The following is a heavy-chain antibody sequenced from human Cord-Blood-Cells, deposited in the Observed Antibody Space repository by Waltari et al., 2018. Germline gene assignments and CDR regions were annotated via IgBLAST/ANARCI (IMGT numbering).Heavy chain of an antibody. CDR3: ARDRDSSSWFDY. CDR2: ISSSSSYI. J-gene: IGHJ4*02. D-gene: IGHD6-13*01. V-gene: IGHV3-21*01. CDR1: GFTFSSYN. Sequence: EVQLVESGGGLVKPGGSLRLSCAASGFTFSSYNMNWVRQAPGKGLGWVSSISSSSSYIYYADSVKCRFTISGDNAKNSLYLQMNSLRAEDTAVYYCARDRDSSSWFDYWGQGTLVTVSS.